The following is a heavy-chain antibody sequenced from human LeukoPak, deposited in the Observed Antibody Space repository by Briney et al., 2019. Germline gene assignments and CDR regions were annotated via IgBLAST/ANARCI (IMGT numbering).Heavy chain of an antibody. J-gene: IGHJ5*02. V-gene: IGHV3-21*01. Sequence: AGGSLRLSCAASGFTFSSYTMNWVRQAPGKGLEWVSSISSDSNYMYYADSVKGRFTISRDNAWNSLYLQMNSLRAEDTAVYYCARKENILTGYYDHWGQGTLVTVSS. CDR1: GFTFSSYT. D-gene: IGHD3-9*01. CDR3: ARKENILTGYYDH. CDR2: ISSDSNYM.